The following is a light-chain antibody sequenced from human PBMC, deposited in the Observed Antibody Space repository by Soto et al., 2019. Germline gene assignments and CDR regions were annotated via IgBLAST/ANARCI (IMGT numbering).Light chain of an antibody. CDR2: SNN. CDR1: SSNIGSNT. Sequence: QSVLTQPPSASGTPGQRVTISCSGISSNIGSNTVNWYRQVPGTAPKLLIYSNNQRPSGVPDRFSGSKSGTSASLAISGLQSEDEADYYCGAWDDSLNGWVFGGGTKVTVL. CDR3: GAWDDSLNGWV. V-gene: IGLV1-44*01. J-gene: IGLJ3*02.